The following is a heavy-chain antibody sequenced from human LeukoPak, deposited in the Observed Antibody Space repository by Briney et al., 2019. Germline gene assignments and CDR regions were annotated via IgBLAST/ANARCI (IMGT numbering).Heavy chain of an antibody. Sequence: GGSLRLSCAASGFTFSSYWMSWVRQAPGKGLEWVANIKQDGSEKYYVDSVKGRFTISRDNAKNSLYLQMNSLRAEDTAVYYCARAQGLRGSLRFLEWLFDYRGQGTLVTVSS. CDR1: GFTFSSYW. V-gene: IGHV3-7*01. CDR2: IKQDGSEK. CDR3: ARAQGLRGSLRFLEWLFDY. D-gene: IGHD3-3*01. J-gene: IGHJ4*02.